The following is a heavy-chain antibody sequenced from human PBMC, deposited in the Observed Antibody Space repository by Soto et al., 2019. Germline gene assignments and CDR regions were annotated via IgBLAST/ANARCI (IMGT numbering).Heavy chain of an antibody. J-gene: IGHJ3*02. CDR3: AREGVCISTSCYAEDAFDI. V-gene: IGHV3-30-3*01. CDR2: ISYDGSNK. D-gene: IGHD2-2*01. Sequence: QVQLVESGGGVVQPGRSLRLSCAASGFTFSSYAMHWVRQAPGKGLEWVAVISYDGSNKYYADSVKGRFTISRDNSKITLYLQMNSLRAEDTAVYYCAREGVCISTSCYAEDAFDIWGQVTMVTVSS. CDR1: GFTFSSYA.